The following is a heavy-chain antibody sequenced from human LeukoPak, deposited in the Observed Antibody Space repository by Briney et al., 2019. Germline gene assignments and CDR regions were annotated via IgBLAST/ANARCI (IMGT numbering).Heavy chain of an antibody. CDR1: GGSISSGGYY. CDR3: ARVSSSLYYGMDV. D-gene: IGHD6-6*01. J-gene: IGHJ6*02. Sequence: SETLSLTCTVSGGSISSGGYYWSWIRQHPGKGLEWIGYIYYSGSTYYNPSLKGRLTISVDASKNQFSLSLSPVIAADTAVYYCARVSSSLYYGMDVWGQGTTVTVSS. CDR2: IYYSGST. V-gene: IGHV4-31*03.